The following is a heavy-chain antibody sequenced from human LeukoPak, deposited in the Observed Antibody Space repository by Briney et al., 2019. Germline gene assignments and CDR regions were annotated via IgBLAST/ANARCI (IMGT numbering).Heavy chain of an antibody. V-gene: IGHV4-34*01. Sequence: SETLSLTCVVNNGSFTEYFWSWIRQPPGKRLEWIGEVYHSGSTNYNPSLKSRLPISTDMSKKQFSLKLNSVTAADTAVYYCAREKFLGRLTRVLDTWGQGTLVTVSS. CDR1: NGSFTEYF. J-gene: IGHJ5*02. CDR2: VYHSGST. D-gene: IGHD3-3*01. CDR3: AREKFLGRLTRVLDT.